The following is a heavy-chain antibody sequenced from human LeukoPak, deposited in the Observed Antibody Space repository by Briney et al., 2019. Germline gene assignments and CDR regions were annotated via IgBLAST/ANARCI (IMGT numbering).Heavy chain of an antibody. J-gene: IGHJ5*02. V-gene: IGHV5-51*01. CDR1: GYSFTNNW. CDR2: TYPGDSNT. CDR3: VRSPACSSGTCYPNWFDP. D-gene: IGHD2-15*01. Sequence: KRGESLKISCKGSGYSFTNNWIGWVRQMPGKGLEWMGITYPGDSNTRYSPSFQGQVTISADKSISSAYLQWSSLKASDTAMYYCVRSPACSSGTCYPNWFDPWGQGTLVTVSS.